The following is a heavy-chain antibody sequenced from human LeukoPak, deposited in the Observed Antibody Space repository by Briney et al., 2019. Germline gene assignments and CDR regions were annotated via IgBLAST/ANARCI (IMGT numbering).Heavy chain of an antibody. V-gene: IGHV3-74*01. CDR1: GFTFSSYG. Sequence: GGSLRLSCAASGFTFSSYGMHWVRQAPGKGLVWVSRINSDGSSIRNADSVKGRLTISRDNAKNTLYLQMNSLRAEDTAVYYCAKGRTSGSSWPFDYWGQGTLVTVSS. J-gene: IGHJ4*02. D-gene: IGHD6-13*01. CDR2: INSDGSSI. CDR3: AKGRTSGSSWPFDY.